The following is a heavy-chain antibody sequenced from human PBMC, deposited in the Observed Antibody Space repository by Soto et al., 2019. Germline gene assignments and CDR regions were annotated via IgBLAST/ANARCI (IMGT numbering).Heavy chain of an antibody. CDR1: GFTFDDYA. J-gene: IGHJ6*02. CDR3: AKDMGYCSSTSCYRGGGYYYYGMDV. D-gene: IGHD2-2*01. CDR2: ISWNSGSI. V-gene: IGHV3-9*01. Sequence: GGSLRLSCAASGFTFDDYAMHWFRQAPGKGLEWVSGISWNSGSIGYADSVKGRFTISRDNAKNSLYLQMNSLRAEDTALYYCAKDMGYCSSTSCYRGGGYYYYGMDVWGQGTTVTVSS.